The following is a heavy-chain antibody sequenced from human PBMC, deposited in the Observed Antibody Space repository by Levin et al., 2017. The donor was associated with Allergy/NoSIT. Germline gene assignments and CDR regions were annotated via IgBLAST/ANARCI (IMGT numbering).Heavy chain of an antibody. CDR2: IYYSGST. CDR1: GGSISSSSYY. J-gene: IGHJ3*02. V-gene: IGHV4-39*01. Sequence: SETLSLTCTVSGGSISSSSYYWGWIRQPPGKGLEWIGSIYYSGSTYYNPSLKSRVTISVDTSKNQFSLKLSSVTAADTAVYYCARPEGYCSSTSCYQNAFDSWGQGTMVTVSS. CDR3: ARPEGYCSSTSCYQNAFDS. D-gene: IGHD2-2*01.